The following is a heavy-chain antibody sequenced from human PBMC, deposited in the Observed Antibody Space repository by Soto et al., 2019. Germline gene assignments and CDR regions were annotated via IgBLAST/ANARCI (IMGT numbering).Heavy chain of an antibody. CDR1: GGTFSSYT. V-gene: IGHV1-46*03. J-gene: IGHJ4*02. D-gene: IGHD6-13*01. CDR3: ARVDSSSWYGDY. Sequence: ASVKVSCKASGGTFSSYTISWVRQAPGQGLEWMGRINPSGGSTSYAQKFQGRVTMTRDTSTSTVHMELSSLRSEDTAVYYCARVDSSSWYGDYWGQGTLVTVSS. CDR2: INPSGGST.